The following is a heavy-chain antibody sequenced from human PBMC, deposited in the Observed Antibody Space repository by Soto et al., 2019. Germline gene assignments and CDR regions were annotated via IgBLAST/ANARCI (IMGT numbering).Heavy chain of an antibody. J-gene: IGHJ3*02. CDR1: GGSISSYY. CDR3: ERDVDGYSGYGDAFDI. Sequence: PSETLSLTCTVSGGSISSYYWSWIRQPPGKGLEWIGYIYYSGSTNYNPSLKSRVTISVDTSKNQFSLKLSSVTAADTAVYYCERDVDGYSGYGDAFDIWGQGTMVTVSS. CDR2: IYYSGST. D-gene: IGHD5-12*01. V-gene: IGHV4-59*01.